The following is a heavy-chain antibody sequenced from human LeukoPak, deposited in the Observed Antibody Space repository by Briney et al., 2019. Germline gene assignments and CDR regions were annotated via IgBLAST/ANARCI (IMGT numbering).Heavy chain of an antibody. J-gene: IGHJ5*02. CDR2: IYYSGNT. CDR1: GGSISSGDYS. Sequence: SQTLSLTCAVSGGSISSGDYSWNWIRQPPGKGLEWIGFIYYSGNTYYNPSLKSRVTISVDTSKNQFSLKLNSVTAADTAVYYCARGSHYYDASGYYNWFDPWGRGTLVTVSS. CDR3: ARGSHYYDASGYYNWFDP. V-gene: IGHV4-30-4*07. D-gene: IGHD3-22*01.